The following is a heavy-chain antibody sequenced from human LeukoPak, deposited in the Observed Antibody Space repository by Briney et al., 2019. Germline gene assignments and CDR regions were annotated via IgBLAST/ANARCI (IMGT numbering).Heavy chain of an antibody. Sequence: PSETLSLTCAVYGGSFSGYYWSWIRQPPGKGLEWIGEINHSGSTNYNPSLKSRVTISVDTSKNQFSLKLTSVTAADRAVYYCARLKEMASFDYWGQGTLVTVSS. CDR2: INHSGST. V-gene: IGHV4-34*01. D-gene: IGHD5-24*01. J-gene: IGHJ4*02. CDR3: ARLKEMASFDY. CDR1: GGSFSGYY.